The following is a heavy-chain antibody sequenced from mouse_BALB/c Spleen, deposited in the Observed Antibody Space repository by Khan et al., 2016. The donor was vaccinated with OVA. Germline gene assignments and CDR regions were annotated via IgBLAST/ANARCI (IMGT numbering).Heavy chain of an antibody. D-gene: IGHD2-4*01. V-gene: IGHV3-2*02. CDR2: ISYSGST. J-gene: IGHJ4*01. Sequence: QLKESGPGLVKPSQSLSLTCTVTGYSITSDYAWNWIRQFPGNKLEWMGYISYSGSTSYNPSLKSRISITRDTSKNQFFLQLNSVTTEDTATYYCASSYDYEGGTMDYWGQGTSVTVSS. CDR1: GYSITSDYA. CDR3: ASSYDYEGGTMDY.